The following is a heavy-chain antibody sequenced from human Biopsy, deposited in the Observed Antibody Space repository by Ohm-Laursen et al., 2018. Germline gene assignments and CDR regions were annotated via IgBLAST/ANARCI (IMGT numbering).Heavy chain of an antibody. CDR2: IYSSGGS. CDR1: GGSTNDYF. D-gene: IGHD1-26*01. Sequence: SDTLSLTCSVSGGSTNDYFWSWIRQPAGETLEWIGRIYSSGGSSYNSSLKSRVTISADTSKNQFSLRLSSVTAADTAVYYCALGGGSYVNFDYWGQGTLVTVSS. V-gene: IGHV4-4*07. CDR3: ALGGGSYVNFDY. J-gene: IGHJ4*02.